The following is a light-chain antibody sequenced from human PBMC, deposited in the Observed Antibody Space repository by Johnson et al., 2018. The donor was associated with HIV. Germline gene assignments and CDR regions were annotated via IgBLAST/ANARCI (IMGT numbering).Light chain of an antibody. J-gene: IGLJ1*01. CDR2: EKN. V-gene: IGLV1-51*02. CDR1: SSNIGNNY. Sequence: QSVLTQSPSVSAAPGQKVTISCSGSSSNIGNNYVSWYQQLPGTAPKLLIYEKNKRPSGLPDRFSGSKSGTSATLAINGLQTGDEADYYCGTWDSSLSAYVFGTGTKVTVL. CDR3: GTWDSSLSAYV.